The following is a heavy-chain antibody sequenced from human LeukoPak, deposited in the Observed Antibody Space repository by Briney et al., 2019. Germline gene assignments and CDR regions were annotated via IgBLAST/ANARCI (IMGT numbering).Heavy chain of an antibody. Sequence: SETLSLTCTVSGGSISGYYWSWIRQPPGKGLEWIGEINHSGSTNYNPSLKSRVTISVDTSKNQFSLKLSSVTAADTAVYYCARRKASVGYGAAADYWGQGTLVTVSS. J-gene: IGHJ4*02. CDR3: ARRKASVGYGAAADY. CDR2: INHSGST. D-gene: IGHD5-12*01. V-gene: IGHV4-34*01. CDR1: GGSISGYY.